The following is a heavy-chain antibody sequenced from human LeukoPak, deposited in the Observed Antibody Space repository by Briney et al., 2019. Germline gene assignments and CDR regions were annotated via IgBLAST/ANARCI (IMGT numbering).Heavy chain of an antibody. J-gene: IGHJ3*02. CDR1: GYTFTSYA. Sequence: EASVKVSCKASGYTFTSYAMNWVREAPGQGLEWMGWINTNTGNPTYAQGFTGRFVFSLDTSVSTAYLQISSLKAEDTAVYYCARTSYYDFWSGYYTGYAFDIWGQGTMVTVSS. V-gene: IGHV7-4-1*02. CDR3: ARTSYYDFWSGYYTGYAFDI. CDR2: INTNTGNP. D-gene: IGHD3-3*01.